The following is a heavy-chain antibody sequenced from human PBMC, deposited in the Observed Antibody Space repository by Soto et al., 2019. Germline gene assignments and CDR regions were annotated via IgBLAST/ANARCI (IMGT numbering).Heavy chain of an antibody. Sequence: PSETLSLTCTVYGGSFSGYYWSWIRQPPGKGLEWIGEINHSGSTNYNPSLKSRVTISVDTSKNQFSLKLSSVTAADTAVYYCARVRHYYGSGSYYPSFDYWGQGTLVTVSS. V-gene: IGHV4-34*01. D-gene: IGHD3-10*01. CDR2: INHSGST. J-gene: IGHJ4*02. CDR1: GGSFSGYY. CDR3: ARVRHYYGSGSYYPSFDY.